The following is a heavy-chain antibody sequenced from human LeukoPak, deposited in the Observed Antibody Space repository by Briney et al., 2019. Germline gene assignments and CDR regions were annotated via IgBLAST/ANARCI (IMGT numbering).Heavy chain of an antibody. D-gene: IGHD7-27*01. CDR3: AKIKNWGPLVYYFDY. V-gene: IGHV3-23*01. CDR1: VFTLISDA. CDR2: ISGSGGSS. Sequence: GGSLILSCAAPVFTLISDAMSWVPQTPGKGLEWDSAISGSGGSSYYADSVKGRFTISRDNSKTTLYLKMNSLRAEDTAVYYCAKIKNWGPLVYYFDYWGQGTLVTVSS. J-gene: IGHJ4*02.